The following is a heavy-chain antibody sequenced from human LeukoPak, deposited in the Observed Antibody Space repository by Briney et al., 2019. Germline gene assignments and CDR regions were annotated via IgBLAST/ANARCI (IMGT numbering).Heavy chain of an antibody. V-gene: IGHV1-3*01. CDR2: INAGNGNT. CDR3: ARDTRYSSSWFYFDY. D-gene: IGHD6-13*01. J-gene: IGHJ4*02. CDR1: GYTFTSYA. Sequence: ASVKVSCKASGYTFTSYAMHWARQAPGQRLEWMGWINAGNGNTKYSQKFQGRVTITRDTSASTAYMELSSLRSEDTAVYYCARDTRYSSSWFYFDYWGQGTLVTVSS.